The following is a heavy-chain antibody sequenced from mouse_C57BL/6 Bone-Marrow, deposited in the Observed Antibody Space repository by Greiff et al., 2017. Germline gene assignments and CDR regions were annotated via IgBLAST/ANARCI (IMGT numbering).Heavy chain of an antibody. CDR3: ARGPGRPHWYFDV. D-gene: IGHD4-1*01. J-gene: IGHJ1*03. CDR2: IDPNSGGT. Sequence: QVQLKQPGAELVKPGASVKLSCKASGYTFTSYWMHWVKQRPGRGLEWIGRIDPNSGGTKYNEKFKSKATLTVDKPSSTAYMQLSSLTSEDSAVYYCARGPGRPHWYFDVWGTGTTVTVSS. CDR1: GYTFTSYW. V-gene: IGHV1-72*01.